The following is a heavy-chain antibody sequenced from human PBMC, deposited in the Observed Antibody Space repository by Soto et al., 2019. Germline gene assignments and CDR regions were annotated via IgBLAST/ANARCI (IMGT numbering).Heavy chain of an antibody. CDR1: GGTFSTST. V-gene: IGHV1-69*08. CDR2: TIPILDVA. J-gene: IGHJ4*02. D-gene: IGHD5-12*01. CDR3: ARDSPIGSTYSGYDAIDS. Sequence: QVQLVQSGAEVKKPGSSVKVSCKASGGTFSTSTFTWVRQAPGQGLEWMGRTIPILDVADYAQAFQGRVTITARRSTSTAYMERTSLTSKDTAVYYCARDSPIGSTYSGYDAIDSWGQGTLVTVSS.